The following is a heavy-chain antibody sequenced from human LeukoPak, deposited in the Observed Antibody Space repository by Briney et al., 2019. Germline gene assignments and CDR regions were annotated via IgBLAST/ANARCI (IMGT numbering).Heavy chain of an antibody. CDR3: AAGSYQLLAPLEY. CDR1: GFTFSSYG. D-gene: IGHD2-2*01. V-gene: IGHV3-33*01. CDR2: IWYDGSNK. Sequence: GRSLRLSCAASGFTFSSYGMHWVRQVPGKGLEWVAVIWYDGSNKYYADSVKGRFTISRDNSKNTLYLQMNSLRAEDTAVYYCAAGSYQLLAPLEYWGQGTLVTVSS. J-gene: IGHJ4*02.